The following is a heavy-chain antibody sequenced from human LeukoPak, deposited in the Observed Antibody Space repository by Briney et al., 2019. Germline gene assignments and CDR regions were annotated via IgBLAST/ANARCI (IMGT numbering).Heavy chain of an antibody. V-gene: IGHV1-18*01. CDR2: ISAYNGKT. D-gene: IGHD6-19*01. CDR1: GYTFTSYG. J-gene: IGHJ5*02. Sequence: ASVKVSCKASGYTFTSYGISWVRQAPGQGLEWMGWISAYNGKTNYVQKFQGRVTMTTDTSTSTVYMELRSLRSDDTAVYYCARGQAVAGGNWFDPWGQGTLVTVSS. CDR3: ARGQAVAGGNWFDP.